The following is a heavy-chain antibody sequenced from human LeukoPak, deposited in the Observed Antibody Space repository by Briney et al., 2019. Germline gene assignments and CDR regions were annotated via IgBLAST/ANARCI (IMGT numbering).Heavy chain of an antibody. D-gene: IGHD2-8*01. J-gene: IGHJ6*03. Sequence: GGSLRLSCAASGFTFSSYNMDWVRQAPGKGLEWVSSITSGSSYIYYADSVKGRFTISRDNARNSLYLQMNSLRAEDTAVYYCARGPYCTDGVSAPWDYYSYMDVWGKGTTVTVSS. CDR2: ITSGSSYI. CDR1: GFTFSSYN. CDR3: ARGPYCTDGVSAPWDYYSYMDV. V-gene: IGHV3-21*01.